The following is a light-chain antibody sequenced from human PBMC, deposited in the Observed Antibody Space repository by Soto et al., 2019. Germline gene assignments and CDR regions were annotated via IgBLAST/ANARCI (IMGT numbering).Light chain of an antibody. V-gene: IGLV2-14*01. Sequence: QSALTQPASVSESPGQSITISCTGTSSDVGGYNYVSWYQQYPGKAPKVMIYDVSNRPSGVSNRFSGSKSGNTASLTISGLQAEDEADYYCSSYTSSSTYVFGSGTKLTVL. CDR1: SSDVGGYNY. CDR3: SSYTSSSTYV. CDR2: DVS. J-gene: IGLJ1*01.